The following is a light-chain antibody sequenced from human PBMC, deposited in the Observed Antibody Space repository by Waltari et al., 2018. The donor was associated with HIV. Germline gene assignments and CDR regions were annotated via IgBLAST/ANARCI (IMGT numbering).Light chain of an antibody. CDR1: QSLLHSNGYNY. J-gene: IGKJ3*01. Sequence: DIVMTQSPLSLPVTPGEPASISCRSSQSLLHSNGYNYLDWYLQKPGQSPQLLIYLGSNRASGVPDRFSGSGSGTDCTRKISRVEAEDVGVYYCMQALQTPGTFGPGTKVDIK. V-gene: IGKV2-28*01. CDR3: MQALQTPGT. CDR2: LGS.